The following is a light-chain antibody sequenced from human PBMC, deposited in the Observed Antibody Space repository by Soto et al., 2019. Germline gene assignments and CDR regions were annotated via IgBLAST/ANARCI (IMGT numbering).Light chain of an antibody. CDR3: AAWYDNLRPYV. Sequence: QSVLTQPPSASGTPGQRVSMSCSGYSSSIGTNFVYWYQQLPGTAPKVLIHSNNKRPSGVPDRFSGYKSGTSASLAISGLRSEDEADYYCAAWYDNLRPYVFGRGTKVTVL. CDR1: SSSIGTNF. V-gene: IGLV1-47*02. J-gene: IGLJ1*01. CDR2: SNN.